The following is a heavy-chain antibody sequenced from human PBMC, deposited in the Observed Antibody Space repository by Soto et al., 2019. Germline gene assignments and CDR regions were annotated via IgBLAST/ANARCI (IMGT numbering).Heavy chain of an antibody. V-gene: IGHV6-1*01. CDR3: VRLIGNSWLDS. J-gene: IGHJ5*01. Sequence: QVQLQQSGPGLVKPSQTLSLTCAISGDSVSGNSVTWNWIRQSPSRGLEWLGRTYYRSKWYSDYPVSVKSRVTINPDTSKNQFSLQLNSVTPEDTAVYYCVRLIGNSWLDSWGQGTLVTVSS. CDR2: TYYRSKWYS. CDR1: GDSVSGNSVT. D-gene: IGHD2-8*01.